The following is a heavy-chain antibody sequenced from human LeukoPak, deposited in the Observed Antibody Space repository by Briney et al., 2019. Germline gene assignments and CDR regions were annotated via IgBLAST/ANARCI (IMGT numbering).Heavy chain of an antibody. D-gene: IGHD3-10*01. CDR2: ISGSGGST. V-gene: IGHV3-23*01. CDR3: ARVMTREVRGVIIMNFYAFDI. J-gene: IGHJ3*02. Sequence: GGSLRLSCAASGFTFSNYAMSWVRQAPGKGLEWVSAISGSGGSTYYADSVKGRFTISRDNSKNTLYLQMNSLRAEDTAVYYCARVMTREVRGVIIMNFYAFDIWGQGTMVTVSS. CDR1: GFTFSNYA.